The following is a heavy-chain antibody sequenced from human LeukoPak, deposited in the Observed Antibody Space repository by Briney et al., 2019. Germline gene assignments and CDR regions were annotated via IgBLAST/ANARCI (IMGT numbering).Heavy chain of an antibody. V-gene: IGHV1-69*01. CDR1: GGTFSSYA. D-gene: IGHD6-13*01. J-gene: IGHJ4*02. Sequence: ASVQVSCKASGGTFSSYAISGVRQAPGQGLEWMGGIIPIFGTANYAQKLQGRVTITADESTSTAYMELSSLRSEDTAVYYCATQLVPGFDYWGQGTLVTVSS. CDR2: IIPIFGTA. CDR3: ATQLVPGFDY.